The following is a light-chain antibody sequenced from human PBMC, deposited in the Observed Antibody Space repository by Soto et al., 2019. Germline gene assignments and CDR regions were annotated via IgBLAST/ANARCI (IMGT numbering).Light chain of an antibody. CDR1: SSDVGVYDY. CDR2: EVN. V-gene: IGLV2-8*01. CDR3: SSYVGGNNVV. Sequence: QSVLTQPPSASGSPGQSVTISCTGTSSDVGVYDYVSWYQQHPGKAPKLMIYEVNRRPSGVPDRFSGSKSGNTASLTVSGLHAADEANYYCSSYVGGNNVVFGGGTKLTVL. J-gene: IGLJ2*01.